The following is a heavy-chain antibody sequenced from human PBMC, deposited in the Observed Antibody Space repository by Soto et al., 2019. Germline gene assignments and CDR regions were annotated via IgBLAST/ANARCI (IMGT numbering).Heavy chain of an antibody. V-gene: IGHV6-1*01. CDR2: TYYRSRWYN. CDR1: GDSVPSNSAA. Sequence: SQTLSVTCVNSGDSVPSNSAAWNWIRQSPSRGLEWLGRTYYRSRWYNDYAVSVRSRITVNADTSKNQFSLHLNSVTPEDTAVYYCVGTSAPQWYYIDVCDLRTTVTVSS. CDR3: VGTSAPQWYYIDV. D-gene: IGHD1-7*01. J-gene: IGHJ6*03.